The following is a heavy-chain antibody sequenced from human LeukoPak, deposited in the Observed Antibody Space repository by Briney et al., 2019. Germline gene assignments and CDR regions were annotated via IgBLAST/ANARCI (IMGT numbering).Heavy chain of an antibody. CDR2: IYYSGST. Sequence: SETLPLTCTVSGGSISSSSYYWGWIRQPPGKGLEWIGSIYYSGSTYYNPSLKSRVTISVDTSKNQFSLKLSSVTAADTAVYYCASRSMQWLASDYWGQGTLVTVSS. J-gene: IGHJ4*02. CDR3: ASRSMQWLASDY. V-gene: IGHV4-39*01. D-gene: IGHD6-19*01. CDR1: GGSISSSSYY.